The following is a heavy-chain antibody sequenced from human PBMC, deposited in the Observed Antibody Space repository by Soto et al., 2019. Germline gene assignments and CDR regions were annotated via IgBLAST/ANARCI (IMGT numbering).Heavy chain of an antibody. CDR2: IWYDGNNK. CDR3: AKDRGGGAVVPDY. D-gene: IGHD2-21*01. CDR1: GFTFSSSG. Sequence: QVQLVESGGGVVQPGRSLRLSCAASGFTFSSSGMHWVRQAPGKGLEWVSVIWYDGNNKYYADSVKGRFTISRDTSKNPLYRQMNRLGAGDTGVYYCAKDRGGGAVVPDYWGQGTLVSVSS. V-gene: IGHV3-33*06. J-gene: IGHJ4*02.